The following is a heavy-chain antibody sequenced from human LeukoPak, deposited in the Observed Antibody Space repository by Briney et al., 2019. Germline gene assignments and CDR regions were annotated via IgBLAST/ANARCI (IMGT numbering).Heavy chain of an antibody. J-gene: IGHJ4*02. CDR3: GRGHWGLDY. D-gene: IGHD7-27*01. CDR2: IFSGDSI. CDR1: GFSVDGNY. Sequence: GGSLRLSCAASGFSVDGNYMTWVRQAPGKGLEWVSVIFSGDSIYYADSVKGRFTISRDNSKNTLYLQMNSLRAEDTAVYYCGRGHWGLDYWGQGALVTVSS. V-gene: IGHV3-66*01.